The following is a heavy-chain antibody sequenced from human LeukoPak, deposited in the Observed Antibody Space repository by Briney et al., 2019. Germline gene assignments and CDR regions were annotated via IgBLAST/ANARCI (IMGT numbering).Heavy chain of an antibody. Sequence: TGGSLRLSCAASGFTFSRCWMSWVRQAPGKGLEWVANIKQDGSEKYYVDSVKGRFTISRDNAKNSLCLQMNSLRAEDTAVYYCARDKEDYDSSGYTLDYWGQGILVTVSS. CDR3: ARDKEDYDSSGYTLDY. D-gene: IGHD3-22*01. CDR1: GFTFSRCW. CDR2: IKQDGSEK. V-gene: IGHV3-7*01. J-gene: IGHJ4*02.